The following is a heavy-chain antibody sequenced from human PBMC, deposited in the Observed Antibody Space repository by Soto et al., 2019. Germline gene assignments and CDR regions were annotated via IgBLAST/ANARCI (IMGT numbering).Heavy chain of an antibody. J-gene: IGHJ6*02. CDR2: IIPVFGTP. CDR3: ARERTVGYCITTTCPKPFYYYAMYV. Sequence: QVQLVQSVAEVKKPGSSLKVSCKASGGTFTNYAFSWVRQAPGQGLEWMGGIIPVFGTPDYAQKFQGRGTITADESTRTASMELSSLRSDDTAVYYCARERTVGYCITTTCPKPFYYYAMYVWGQGTTVNVA. CDR1: GGTFTNYA. D-gene: IGHD2-2*01. V-gene: IGHV1-69*12.